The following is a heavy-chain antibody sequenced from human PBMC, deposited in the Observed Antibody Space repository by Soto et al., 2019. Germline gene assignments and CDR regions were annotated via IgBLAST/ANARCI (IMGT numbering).Heavy chain of an antibody. Sequence: ASVKVSCKASGYTFTDYYMHWVRQAPGQGLAWMGWINPNSGGTNYAQKFQGWVTMTRDTSISTAYMELSRLTSDDTAVYFCARQQLEFWNWFDSWGQGTLVTVSS. CDR1: GYTFTDYY. V-gene: IGHV1-2*04. D-gene: IGHD1-1*01. CDR3: ARQQLEFWNWFDS. J-gene: IGHJ5*01. CDR2: INPNSGGT.